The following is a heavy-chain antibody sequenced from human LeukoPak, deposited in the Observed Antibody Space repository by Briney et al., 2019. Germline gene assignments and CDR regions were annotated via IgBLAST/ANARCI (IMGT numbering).Heavy chain of an antibody. D-gene: IGHD3-10*01. J-gene: IGHJ3*02. V-gene: IGHV3-21*04. CDR3: ARNYGSELYDAFDI. Sequence: GGSLRLSCAASGFTLSSYSMNWVRQAPGKGLEWVSSISGSSSYIYYADSVKGRFTISRDNAKNSLYLQMNSLRAEDTALYYCARNYGSELYDAFDIWGQGTMVTVSS. CDR2: ISGSSSYI. CDR1: GFTLSSYS.